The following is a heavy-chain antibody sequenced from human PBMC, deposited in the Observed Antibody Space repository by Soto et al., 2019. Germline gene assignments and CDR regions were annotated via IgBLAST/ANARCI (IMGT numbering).Heavy chain of an antibody. CDR1: GGNFNNYA. CDR3: ARAPRDRDAFSL. CDR2: IIPIIDTT. D-gene: IGHD2-21*01. Sequence: QVQLVQSGAEVKKPGSSVKVSCKASGGNFNNYAISWVRQAPAQGLQWMGGIIPIIDTTHYAQKLQGRVTISPDRGRTTVYMELTGLTSDDSATYFCARAPRDRDAFSLWGQGTVVTVSS. V-gene: IGHV1-69*06. J-gene: IGHJ3*01.